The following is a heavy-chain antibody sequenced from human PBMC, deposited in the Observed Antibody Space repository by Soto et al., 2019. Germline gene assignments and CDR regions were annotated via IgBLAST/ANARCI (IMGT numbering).Heavy chain of an antibody. CDR1: GGSISSYY. J-gene: IGHJ4*02. CDR3: ARGRLWGSYRLSYFDY. CDR2: IYYSGST. Sequence: SETLSLTCTVSGGSISSYYWSWIRQPPGKGLEWIGYIYYSGSTNYNPSLKSRVTISVDTSKNQFSLKLSSVTAADTAVYYCARGRLWGSYRLSYFDYWGQGTLVTVSS. V-gene: IGHV4-59*01. D-gene: IGHD3-16*02.